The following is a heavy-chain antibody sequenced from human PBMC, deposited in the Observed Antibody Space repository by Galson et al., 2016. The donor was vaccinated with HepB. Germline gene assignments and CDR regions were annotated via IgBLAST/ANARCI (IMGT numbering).Heavy chain of an antibody. J-gene: IGHJ6*04. CDR3: VRRWVMGWRTKEQAEDV. CDR1: GYTFTGYH. Sequence: SVKVSCKASGYTFTGYHIHWVRQPPGQGLEWMGWINPNSGGTNYAQKFQGRVTMTRDTSISTAYMDLSRLRSDDTAVYYCVRRWVMGWRTKEQAEDVWGKGTTVTVSS. V-gene: IGHV1-2*02. D-gene: IGHD2-8*01. CDR2: INPNSGGT.